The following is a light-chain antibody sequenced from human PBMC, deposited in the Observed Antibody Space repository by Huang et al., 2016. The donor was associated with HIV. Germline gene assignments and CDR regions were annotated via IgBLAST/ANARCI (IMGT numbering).Light chain of an antibody. V-gene: IGKV3-15*01. CDR1: QGISNN. Sequence: EMVMTQSPDTLSVSPGESVTLSCRASQGISNNLAWYQHKPGQAPRLLIHGASTRAAGIPARFSGRGSEIAFSLTINSRQSEDSAVYYCLQYINWPRTFGQGTKLEIK. J-gene: IGKJ2*01. CDR2: GAS. CDR3: LQYINWPRT.